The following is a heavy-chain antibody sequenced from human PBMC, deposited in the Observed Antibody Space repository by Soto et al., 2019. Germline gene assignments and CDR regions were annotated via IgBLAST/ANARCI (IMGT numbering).Heavy chain of an antibody. CDR1: GYSFTSYW. D-gene: IGHD3-3*01. CDR3: ARQGSYYDFWSGYYDDYYYYYMDV. Sequence: GESLKISCKGSGYSFTSYWIGWVRQMPGKGLEWMGIIYPGDSDTRYSPSFQGQVTISADKSISTAYLQWSSLKASDTAMYYCARQGSYYDFWSGYYDDYYYYYMDVWGKGTTVTVSS. J-gene: IGHJ6*03. V-gene: IGHV5-51*01. CDR2: IYPGDSDT.